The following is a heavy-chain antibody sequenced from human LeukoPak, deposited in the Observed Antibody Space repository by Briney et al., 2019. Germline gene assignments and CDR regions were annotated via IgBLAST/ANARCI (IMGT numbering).Heavy chain of an antibody. CDR3: AINPPIRYYDSSGYPFDY. Sequence: ASVKVSCKASGYTFTGYYMHWVRQAPGQGLEWMGWINPNSGGTNYAQKFQGRVTMTRDTSISTAYMELSRLRSDDTAVYYCAINPPIRYYDSSGYPFDYWGQGTLVTVSS. J-gene: IGHJ4*02. CDR1: GYTFTGYY. V-gene: IGHV1-2*02. D-gene: IGHD3-22*01. CDR2: INPNSGGT.